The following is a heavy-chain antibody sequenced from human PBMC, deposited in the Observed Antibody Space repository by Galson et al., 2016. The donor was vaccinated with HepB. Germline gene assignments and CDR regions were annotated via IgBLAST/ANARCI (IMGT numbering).Heavy chain of an antibody. D-gene: IGHD3-10*01. CDR2: IDPSDSHS. CDR1: GYIFNTYW. J-gene: IGHJ1*01. CDR3: ATGPRVGSPEQFPH. V-gene: IGHV5-10-1*01. Sequence: QSGAEVKKPGESLRISCRGSGYIFNTYWISWVRQMPGIGLEWMGRIDPSDSHSGYSPSFQGHVSISLDKSLNTVYLEWSGLKASDTAVYYCATGPRVGSPEQFPHWGQGSLVTVSS.